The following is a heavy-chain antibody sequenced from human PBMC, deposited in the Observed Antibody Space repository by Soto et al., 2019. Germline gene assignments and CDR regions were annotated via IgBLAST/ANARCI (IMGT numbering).Heavy chain of an antibody. J-gene: IGHJ4*02. D-gene: IGHD3-22*01. CDR1: GGSVSSGDYY. V-gene: IGHV4-61*08. CDR3: ARALGDYYDSGGYHQAYYFDY. CDR2: IYYRGGT. Sequence: QVQLQESGPGLVKPSETLYLTCTVSGGSVSSGDYYWSWIRQSPGKGLEGIGNIYYRGGTNYNPSLKTRPTISADTSKKQVSLRLSSVTAADTAVYYCARALGDYYDSGGYHQAYYFDYWGQGALVTVSS.